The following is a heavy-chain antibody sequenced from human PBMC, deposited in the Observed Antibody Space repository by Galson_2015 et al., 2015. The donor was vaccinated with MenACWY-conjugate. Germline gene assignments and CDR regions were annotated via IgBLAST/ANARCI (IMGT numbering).Heavy chain of an antibody. J-gene: IGHJ4*02. CDR2: VFPGDSDT. CDR1: GYNFANYW. CDR3: ARHVLCTSINCYNAFDY. V-gene: IGHV5-51*03. Sequence: QSGAEVKKPGESLKIFCKGSGYNFANYWIAWVRQMPGKGLEWMGVVFPGDSDTRYSPSFQGQVTISADKSINIASLQWSSLKASDTAMYYCARHVLCTSINCYNAFDYWGQGTLVTVSS. D-gene: IGHD2-2*02.